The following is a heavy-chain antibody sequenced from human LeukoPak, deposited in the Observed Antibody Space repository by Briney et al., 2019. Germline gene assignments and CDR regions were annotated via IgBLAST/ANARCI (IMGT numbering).Heavy chain of an antibody. J-gene: IGHJ4*02. CDR2: INPNSGGT. CDR1: GYTFTGYY. CDR3: STEDKYCTTTTCADY. D-gene: IGHD2-2*01. Sequence: ASVKVSCKASGYTFTGYYMHWVRQAPGQGLEWMGWINPNSGGTNFAQKFQGRVTMTRDTSISTAYMELSRLRSDDTAVYYCSTEDKYCTTTTCADYWGQGTLVTVSS. V-gene: IGHV1-2*02.